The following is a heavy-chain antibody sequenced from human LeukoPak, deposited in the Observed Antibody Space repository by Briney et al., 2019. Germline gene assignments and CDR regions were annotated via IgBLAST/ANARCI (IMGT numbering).Heavy chain of an antibody. J-gene: IGHJ4*02. D-gene: IGHD2/OR15-2a*01. V-gene: IGHV3-21*01. CDR3: ARANIGSFDY. Sequence: ETLSLTCTVSGGCISSSSYYWGWIRQPPGKGLEWVSSISSSSSYIYYADSVKGRFTISRDNAKNSLYLQMNSLRAEDTAVYYCARANIGSFDYWGQGTLVTVSS. CDR2: ISSSSSYI. CDR1: GGCISSSS.